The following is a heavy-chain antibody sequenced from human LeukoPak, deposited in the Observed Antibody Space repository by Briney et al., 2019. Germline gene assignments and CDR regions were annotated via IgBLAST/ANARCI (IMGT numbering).Heavy chain of an antibody. CDR1: GYTFTGYY. CDR2: ISAYNGNT. J-gene: IGHJ4*02. Sequence: ASVKVSCKASGYTFTGYYMHWVRQAPGQGLEWMGWISAYNGNTNYAQKLQGRVTMTTDTSTSTAYMELRSLRSDDTAVYYCARKNYYDSSSSYWGQGTLVTVSS. D-gene: IGHD3-22*01. V-gene: IGHV1-18*04. CDR3: ARKNYYDSSSSY.